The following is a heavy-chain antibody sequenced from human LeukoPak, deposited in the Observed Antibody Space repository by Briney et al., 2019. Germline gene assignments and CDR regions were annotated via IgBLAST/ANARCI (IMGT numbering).Heavy chain of an antibody. CDR2: IYSGGST. Sequence: GGSLRLSCAASGFTVSSNYMSWVRQAPGKGLEWVSIIYSGGSTYYADSVKGRFTISRDNSKSTLYLQMNGLRAEDTAAYYCARVRVDGSASTDAFDVWGQGTLVTVSS. D-gene: IGHD3-22*01. CDR1: GFTVSSNY. CDR3: ARVRVDGSASTDAFDV. V-gene: IGHV3-66*01. J-gene: IGHJ3*01.